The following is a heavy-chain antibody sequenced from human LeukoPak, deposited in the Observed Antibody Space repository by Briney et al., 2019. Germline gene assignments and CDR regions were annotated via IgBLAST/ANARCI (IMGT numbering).Heavy chain of an antibody. CDR3: ARGVSGLDLISVAVAGNDAFGI. J-gene: IGHJ3*02. D-gene: IGHD6-19*01. Sequence: PGGSLRLSCAASGITFSTYAMHWVRQAPGKGPEYLSAISRNGGATYYANSVKGRFTISRDNSKNTLYLQMGSLRADDMAVYYCARGVSGLDLISVAVAGNDAFGIWGQGTMVTVSS. V-gene: IGHV3-64*01. CDR2: ISRNGGAT. CDR1: GITFSTYA.